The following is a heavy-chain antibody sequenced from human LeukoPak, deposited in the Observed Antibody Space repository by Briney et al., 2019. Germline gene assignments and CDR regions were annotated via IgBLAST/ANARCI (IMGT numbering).Heavy chain of an antibody. V-gene: IGHV3-21*01. D-gene: IGHD2-2*01. Sequence: GGSLRLSCAASGFTFSSYSMNWVRQAPGKGLEWVSSISSSSSYIYYADSVKGRFTISRDNAKNSLYLQMNSLRAEDTAVYYCARYQAGVVARGPSYGMDVWGQGTTVTVSS. CDR2: ISSSSSYI. J-gene: IGHJ6*02. CDR3: ARYQAGVVARGPSYGMDV. CDR1: GFTFSSYS.